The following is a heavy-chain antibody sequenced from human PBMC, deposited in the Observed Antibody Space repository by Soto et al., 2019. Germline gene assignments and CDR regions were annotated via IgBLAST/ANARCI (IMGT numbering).Heavy chain of an antibody. CDR2: INPSGEHT. D-gene: IGHD2-15*01. CDR3: ARISCKGGSCYFDFDH. Sequence: ASVKVSCKASGYSFKDHYMHWVRQAPGRGLEWVGIINPSGEHTNYAQQFRGRVAMTRDTSTSTAYMELRSLRSEDTAVYFCARISCKGGSCYFDFDHWGQGALVTVSS. CDR1: GYSFKDHY. J-gene: IGHJ4*02. V-gene: IGHV1-46*02.